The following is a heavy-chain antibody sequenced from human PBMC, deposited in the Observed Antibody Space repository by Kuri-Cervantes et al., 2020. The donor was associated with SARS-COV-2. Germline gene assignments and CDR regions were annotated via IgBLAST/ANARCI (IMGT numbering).Heavy chain of an antibody. CDR1: GFSFSRYC. V-gene: IGHV3-15*01. D-gene: IGHD5-24*01. CDR3: TTIRRDGYSY. J-gene: IGHJ4*02. CDR2: IKSKTDGGTT. Sequence: GGSLRLSCAASGFSFSRYCMRWVRQAPGKGLEWVGRIKSKTDGGTTDYAAPVKGRFTISRDDSKNTLYLQMNSLKTEDTAVYYCTTIRRDGYSYWGQGTLVTVSS.